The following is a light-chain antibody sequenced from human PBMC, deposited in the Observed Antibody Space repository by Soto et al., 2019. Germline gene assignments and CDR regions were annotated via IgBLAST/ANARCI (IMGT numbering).Light chain of an antibody. V-gene: IGLV2-14*03. CDR3: TSYTASSPFYV. CDR1: RTDGDGHDY. J-gene: IGLJ1*01. Sequence: QSALTQPASVSGSPRQSIAISCIGVRTDGDGHDYVSWYQQHPGQAPQLIIYDVYNRPSGVSDRFSGSKSGNTASLIISGLQAEDEADYFCTSYTASSPFYVFGAGTKVTVL. CDR2: DVY.